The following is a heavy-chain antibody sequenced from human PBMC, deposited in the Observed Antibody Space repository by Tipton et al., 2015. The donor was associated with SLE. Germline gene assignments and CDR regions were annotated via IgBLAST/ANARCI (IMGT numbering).Heavy chain of an antibody. CDR3: TRPASGDAFDI. CDR2: MNPNSDNT. D-gene: IGHD6-6*01. V-gene: IGHV1-8*02. J-gene: IGHJ3*02. Sequence: QLVQSGAEVKKPGASVKVSCKTSGYTFTNYDINWVRQATGQGLEWMGWMNPNSDNTGYAQKFQGRVTMTRDTSISTAYMELSSLTSEDTAVYYCTRPASGDAFDIWGQGTMVTVSS. CDR1: GYTFTNYD.